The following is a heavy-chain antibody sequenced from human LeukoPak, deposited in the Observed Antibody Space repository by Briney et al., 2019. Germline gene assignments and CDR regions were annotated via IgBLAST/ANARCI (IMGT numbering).Heavy chain of an antibody. Sequence: SETLSLTCTVSGYSISSGYYWGWIRQPPGKGLEWIGEINHSGSTNYNPSLKSRVTISVDTSKNQFSLKLSSVTAADTAVYYCARGREYDFWSGYFGLDNWFDPWGQGTLVTVSS. CDR1: GYSISSGYY. V-gene: IGHV4-38-2*02. CDR3: ARGREYDFWSGYFGLDNWFDP. J-gene: IGHJ5*02. CDR2: INHSGST. D-gene: IGHD3-3*01.